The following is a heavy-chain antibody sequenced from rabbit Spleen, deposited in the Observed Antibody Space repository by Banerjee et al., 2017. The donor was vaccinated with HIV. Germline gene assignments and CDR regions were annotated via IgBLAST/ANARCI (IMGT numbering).Heavy chain of an antibody. D-gene: IGHD8-1*01. J-gene: IGHJ6*01. CDR2: IDSGSSGFT. CDR3: ARDSGTSFSSYGMDL. Sequence: QSLEESGGDLVKPGAALTLTCTASGVSFSSSSYMCWVRQAPGKGLEWIACIDSGSSGFTYFATWAKGRFPCSKTSSTTVTLQMTSLTAADTATYFCARDSGTSFSSYGMDLWGPGTLVTVS. V-gene: IGHV1S40*01. CDR1: GVSFSSSSY.